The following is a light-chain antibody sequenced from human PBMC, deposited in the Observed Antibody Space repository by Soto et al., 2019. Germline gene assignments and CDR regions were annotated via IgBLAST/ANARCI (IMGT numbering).Light chain of an antibody. CDR3: QQRSNWPLT. V-gene: IGKV3-11*01. CDR2: DAS. J-gene: IGKJ4*01. Sequence: IVLTQSPGTLSLSPWERATLSCRASQSVSSYLAWYQQKPSQAPRLLIYDASNRATGIPARFSGSGSGTDFTLTISSLEPEDFAVYYCQQRSNWPLTFGGGTKVDIK. CDR1: QSVSSY.